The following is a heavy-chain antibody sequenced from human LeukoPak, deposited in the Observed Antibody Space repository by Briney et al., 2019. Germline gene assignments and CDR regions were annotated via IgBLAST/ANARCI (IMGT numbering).Heavy chain of an antibody. CDR1: GYTITNNY. Sequence: ASVKVSCKASGYTITNNYMHWVRQAPGQRLEWMGWINTGNGNTKYSQEFQGRVTITRDTSANTAYMELSSLRSEDMAVYYCARAVKYRSGPLTDLLPYYFDYWGQGTLVTVS. D-gene: IGHD6-19*01. CDR3: ARAVKYRSGPLTDLLPYYFDY. V-gene: IGHV1-3*03. J-gene: IGHJ4*02. CDR2: INTGNGNT.